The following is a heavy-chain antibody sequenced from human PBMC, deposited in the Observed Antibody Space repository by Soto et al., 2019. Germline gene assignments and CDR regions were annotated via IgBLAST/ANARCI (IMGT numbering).Heavy chain of an antibody. J-gene: IGHJ6*02. CDR2: INHSGST. Sequence: SETLSLTCAVYGGSFSGYYWSWIRQPPGKGLEWIGEINHSGSTNYNPSLKSRVTISVDTSKNQFSLKLSSVTAADTAVYYCASRGSYYDILTGYPTPYYYYGMDVWGQGTTVTVS. CDR3: ASRGSYYDILTGYPTPYYYYGMDV. V-gene: IGHV4-34*01. CDR1: GGSFSGYY. D-gene: IGHD3-9*01.